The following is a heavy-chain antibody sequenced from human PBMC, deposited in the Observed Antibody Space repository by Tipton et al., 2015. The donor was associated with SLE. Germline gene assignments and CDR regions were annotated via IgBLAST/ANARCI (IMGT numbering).Heavy chain of an antibody. Sequence: SLRLSCVVSGFTFSSYGMHWVRQAPGKGLEWVAVIWYDGSNKYYADSVKGRFTISRDNSKNTLYLQMNSLRAEDTAVYYCARGAGAAAAGSGGWFDPWGQGTLVTVSS. J-gene: IGHJ5*02. D-gene: IGHD6-13*01. CDR3: ARGAGAAAAGSGGWFDP. V-gene: IGHV3-33*08. CDR1: GFTFSSYG. CDR2: IWYDGSNK.